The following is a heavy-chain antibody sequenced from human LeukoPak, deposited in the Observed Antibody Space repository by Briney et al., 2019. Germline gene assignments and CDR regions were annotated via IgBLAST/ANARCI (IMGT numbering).Heavy chain of an antibody. V-gene: IGHV4-59*02. CDR2: VYYSGST. D-gene: IGHD3-9*01. CDR3: ARAYYDILTGFHYYYGMDV. J-gene: IGHJ6*02. CDR1: GGSVSGYY. Sequence: PSETLSLTCVVSGGSVSGYYWGWIRQPPGRGLEWIGYVYYSGSTNYNPSLKSRVTISVDTSKNQFSLKLSSVTAADTAVYYCARAYYDILTGFHYYYGMDVWGQGTTVTVSS.